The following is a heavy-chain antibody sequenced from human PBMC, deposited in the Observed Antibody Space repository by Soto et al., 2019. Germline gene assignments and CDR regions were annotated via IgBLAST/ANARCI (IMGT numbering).Heavy chain of an antibody. CDR2: IFSNGRT. Sequence: SETLSLTCTGSGGSINNNYWSWIRQPPGRGLEWIGYIFSNGRTNYNPSLETRVAMSVDTSKNQLSLKLRSVTAADTAVYYCARGGDNSPWYYSLWGQGTLVTVSS. CDR1: GGSINNNY. CDR3: ARGGDNSPWYYSL. V-gene: IGHV4-59*01. J-gene: IGHJ4*02. D-gene: IGHD3-10*01.